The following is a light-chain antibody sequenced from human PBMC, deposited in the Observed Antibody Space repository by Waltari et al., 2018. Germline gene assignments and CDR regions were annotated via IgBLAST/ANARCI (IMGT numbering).Light chain of an antibody. V-gene: IGKV1-13*02. J-gene: IGKJ5*01. CDR1: QGISSA. CDR2: DAS. CDR3: QQFAGYPIT. Sequence: AIQLTQSPSSLSASVGDRVTITCRASQGISSALAWYQQKPGKTPNLLIFDASTLETGVPSRFSGSASGTHFTLTISNLQPEDFATYYCQQFAGYPITFGQGTRLEIK.